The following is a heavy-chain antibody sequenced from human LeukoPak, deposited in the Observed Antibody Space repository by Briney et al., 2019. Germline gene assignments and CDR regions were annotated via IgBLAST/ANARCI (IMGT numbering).Heavy chain of an antibody. D-gene: IGHD6-13*01. CDR1: GYSSTRYW. J-gene: IGHJ6*04. CDR3: ARLLIAAAGTGWYYYYGMDV. V-gene: IGHV5-10-1*01. Sequence: GESLRISCKGSGYSSTRYWIRWVREMPGKGLEWMGRIDPSVSYTNYSPSFQGHVTISADKSISTAYLQWSSLKASDTAMYYCARLLIAAAGTGWYYYYGMDVWGKGTTVTVSS. CDR2: IDPSVSYT.